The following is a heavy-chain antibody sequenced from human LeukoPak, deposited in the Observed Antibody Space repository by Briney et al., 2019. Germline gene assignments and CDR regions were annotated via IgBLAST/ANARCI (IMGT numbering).Heavy chain of an antibody. CDR3: ARVRGYCSSTSFYALDY. CDR1: SGSISSYY. J-gene: IGHJ4*02. Sequence: SETLSLTCTVSSGSISSYYWSWIRQPPGKGLEWIGYIYYSGSTNYNPSLKSRVTISVDTSKNQFSLKLRSVTAADTAVYYCARVRGYCSSTSFYALDYWGQGTLVTVSS. V-gene: IGHV4-59*01. D-gene: IGHD2-2*01. CDR2: IYYSGST.